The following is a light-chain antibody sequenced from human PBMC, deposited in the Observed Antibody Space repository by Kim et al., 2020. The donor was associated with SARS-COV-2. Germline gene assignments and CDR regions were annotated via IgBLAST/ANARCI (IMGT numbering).Light chain of an antibody. CDR2: KDT. CDR1: NWGNKY. CDR3: QAWDGSTAV. Sequence: SYELTQPLSVSVSPGQTASITCSGDNWGNKYFSGYQKKQVQSPVLVIYKDTKRPSEIPERISGSNSGNTATLTISETQARDEGDYYCQAWDGSTAVFG. J-gene: IGLJ2*01. V-gene: IGLV3-1*01.